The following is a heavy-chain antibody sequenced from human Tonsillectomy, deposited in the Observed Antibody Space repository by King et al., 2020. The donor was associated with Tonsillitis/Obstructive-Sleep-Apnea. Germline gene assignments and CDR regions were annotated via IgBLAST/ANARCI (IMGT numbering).Heavy chain of an antibody. D-gene: IGHD5-18*01. CDR1: GYSFTTYW. CDR3: ATVDTSMVTVY. Sequence: QLVQSGAEVKKPGESLTLSCKGSGYSFTTYWIIWVRQMPGKGLEWMGRIDPSDSYTNYSPSFQGHVSITTAYLQWSSLKASDTAMYYCATVDTSMVTVYWGQGTLVTVSS. J-gene: IGHJ4*02. CDR2: IDPSDSYT. V-gene: IGHV5-10-1*01.